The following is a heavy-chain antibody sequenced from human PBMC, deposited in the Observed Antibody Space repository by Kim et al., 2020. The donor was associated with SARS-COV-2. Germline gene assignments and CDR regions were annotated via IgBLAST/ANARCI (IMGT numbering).Heavy chain of an antibody. CDR2: INSGDSQT. CDR3: ARRRTGGYDY. Sequence: GESLKISCKGSGYSFTSYWIAWVRQTPGKGLEWMGIINSGDSQTKYSPSFQGQVTISADKSISTAYLQWNSLQASDTAMYYCARRRTGGYDYWGQGTLVTVSS. D-gene: IGHD7-27*01. V-gene: IGHV5-51*01. J-gene: IGHJ4*02. CDR1: GYSFTSYW.